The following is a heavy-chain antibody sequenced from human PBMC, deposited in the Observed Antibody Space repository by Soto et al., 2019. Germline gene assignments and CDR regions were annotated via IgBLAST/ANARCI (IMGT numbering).Heavy chain of an antibody. CDR3: ARAKLCNTLSCPHSFDT. CDR1: GGSISTNNW. V-gene: IGHV4-4*02. D-gene: IGHD2-2*01. CDR2: VYHSGST. Sequence: QVQLQESGPGLVNASGTLSLTCGVSGGSISTNNWWSWVRQPPGQGLEWIAEVYHSGSTNYNPSLKSRLTISVDKSKKQFSLRLTSVTAADSAVYYCARAKLCNTLSCPHSFDTWGQGTLVTVSS. J-gene: IGHJ4*02.